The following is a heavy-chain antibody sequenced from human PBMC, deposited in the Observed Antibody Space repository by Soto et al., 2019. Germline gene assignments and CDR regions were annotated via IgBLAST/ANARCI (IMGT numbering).Heavy chain of an antibody. V-gene: IGHV3-33*01. D-gene: IGHD5-12*01. CDR3: ARGGVVATIPAEYFQP. Sequence: QVQLVESGGGVVQPGRSLRLSCAASGFTFSSYGMHWVRQAPGKGLEWVAVIWYDGSNKYYADSVKGRFTISRDNSKNTLYLEMNSLRAEETAVYYCARGGVVATIPAEYFQPWGQGTLVTVSS. CDR1: GFTFSSYG. CDR2: IWYDGSNK. J-gene: IGHJ1*01.